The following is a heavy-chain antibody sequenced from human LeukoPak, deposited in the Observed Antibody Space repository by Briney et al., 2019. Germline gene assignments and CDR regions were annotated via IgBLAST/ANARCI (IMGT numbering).Heavy chain of an antibody. Sequence: ASXKVSCKASGYTFTSYDINWVRQATGQGLEWMGWMNPNSGNTGYAQKFQGRVTMTRNTSISTAYMELSSLRSEDTAVYYCARGPLLSGAFDIWGQGTMVTVSS. CDR1: GYTFTSYD. CDR2: MNPNSGNT. J-gene: IGHJ3*02. D-gene: IGHD5-12*01. V-gene: IGHV1-8*01. CDR3: ARGPLLSGAFDI.